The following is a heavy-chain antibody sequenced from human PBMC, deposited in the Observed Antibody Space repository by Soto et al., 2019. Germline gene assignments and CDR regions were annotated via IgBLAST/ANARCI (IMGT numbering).Heavy chain of an antibody. Sequence: SETLSLTCTVSGGSISSGGYYWRWIRQHPGKGLEWIGYIYYSGSTYYNPSLKSRVTISVDTSKNQFSLKLSSVTAADTAVYYCARDPGGPIRWFGPWGPGTLVTVSS. CDR1: GGSISSGGYY. CDR2: IYYSGST. V-gene: IGHV4-31*03. CDR3: ARDPGGPIRWFGP. J-gene: IGHJ5*02. D-gene: IGHD2-2*02.